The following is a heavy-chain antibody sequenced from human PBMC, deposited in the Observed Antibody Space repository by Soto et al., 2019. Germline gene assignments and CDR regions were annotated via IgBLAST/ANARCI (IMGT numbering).Heavy chain of an antibody. V-gene: IGHV3-66*01. Sequence: EVQLVESGGGLVQPGGSLRLSCAASGFTVSTNYMTWVRQAPGKGLEWVSLIYDGGRTYYVDSVKGRFTISRDNSKNTLNLQLNSLRVEDTAVSYCARVHLWNGWLYGMDVWGQGTTVTVAS. D-gene: IGHD3-3*01. CDR1: GFTVSTNY. CDR3: ARVHLWNGWLYGMDV. J-gene: IGHJ6*02. CDR2: IYDGGRT.